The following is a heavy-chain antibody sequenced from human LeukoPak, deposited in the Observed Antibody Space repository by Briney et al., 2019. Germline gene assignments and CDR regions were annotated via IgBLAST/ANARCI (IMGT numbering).Heavy chain of an antibody. CDR1: EFTFSSYW. V-gene: IGHV3-74*01. CDR3: AREGYYHSSGYSIRFSY. D-gene: IGHD3-22*01. Sequence: GGSLRLSCEASEFTFSSYWMHWVRQAPGKGLAWDSRINSDWRTTIYADSVKGRFTISRDNAKNTLYLQMNSLRAEDTAVYYCAREGYYHSSGYSIRFSYWGQRTLVTVSS. J-gene: IGHJ4*02. CDR2: INSDWRTT.